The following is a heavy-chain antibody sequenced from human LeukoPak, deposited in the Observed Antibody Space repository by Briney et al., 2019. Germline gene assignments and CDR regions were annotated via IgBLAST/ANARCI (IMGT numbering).Heavy chain of an antibody. CDR3: AREPWSGGPFDY. J-gene: IGHJ4*02. D-gene: IGHD3-10*01. Sequence: GGSLRLSCAASGFTFSSYSMNWVRQAPGKGLEWVSYISSGSSTIYYADSVKGRFTISRDNAKNSLYLQMNSLRDEDTAVYYCAREPWSGGPFDYWGQGTLVTVSS. CDR1: GFTFSSYS. CDR2: ISSGSSTI. V-gene: IGHV3-48*02.